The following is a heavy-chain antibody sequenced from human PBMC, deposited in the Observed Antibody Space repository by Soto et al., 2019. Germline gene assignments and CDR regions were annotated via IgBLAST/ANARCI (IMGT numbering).Heavy chain of an antibody. CDR1: GGSFSGCY. J-gene: IGHJ6*02. CDR2: INHSGST. CDR3: ARGGWRFHYYYYGMDV. Sequence: QVQLQQWGAGLLKPSETLSLTCAVYGGSFSGCYWSWIRQPPGKGLEWIGEINHSGSTNYNPSLKSRVTISVDTSKNQFSLKLSSVTAADTAVYYCARGGWRFHYYYYGMDVWGQGTTVTVSS. V-gene: IGHV4-34*01. D-gene: IGHD6-19*01.